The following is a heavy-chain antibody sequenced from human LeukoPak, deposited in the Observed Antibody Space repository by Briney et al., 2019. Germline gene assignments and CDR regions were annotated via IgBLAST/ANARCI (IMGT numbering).Heavy chain of an antibody. Sequence: PSETLSLTCTVSGGSISSYYWSWIRQPAGKGLEWIGRIYTSGSTNYNPSLKSRVTMSVDTSKNQFSLKLSSVTAADTAVYYCARDFRTVVPAAIPNWYFDLWGRGTLVTVSS. CDR2: IYTSGST. J-gene: IGHJ2*01. CDR1: GGSISSYY. V-gene: IGHV4-4*07. D-gene: IGHD2-2*01. CDR3: ARDFRTVVPAAIPNWYFDL.